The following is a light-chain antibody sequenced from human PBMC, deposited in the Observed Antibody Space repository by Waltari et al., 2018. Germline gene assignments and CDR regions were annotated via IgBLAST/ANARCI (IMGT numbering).Light chain of an antibody. J-gene: IGKJ1*01. Sequence: DIHMTQSPSSLSASVGDRVTITCQASQDITNYLNWYQQKPGGAPKLLIYDSSNLETGVPSRFSGSGSGTDFTFTISNVQPDDIATYYCQQYENLPITFGQGTRVEAK. CDR2: DSS. CDR1: QDITNY. V-gene: IGKV1-33*01. CDR3: QQYENLPIT.